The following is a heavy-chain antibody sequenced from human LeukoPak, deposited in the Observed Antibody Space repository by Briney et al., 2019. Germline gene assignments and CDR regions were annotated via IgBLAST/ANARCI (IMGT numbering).Heavy chain of an antibody. D-gene: IGHD1-1*01. V-gene: IGHV4-61*02. J-gene: IGHJ3*02. CDR1: GGSISSGSYY. CDR3: ARENWNDVLGAFDI. Sequence: SETLSLTCTVSGGSISSGSYYWSWIRQPAGKGLEWIGRIYTSGSTNYNPSLKSRVTISVDTSKNQFSLKLSSVTAADTAVYYCARENWNDVLGAFDIWGQGTMVTVSS. CDR2: IYTSGST.